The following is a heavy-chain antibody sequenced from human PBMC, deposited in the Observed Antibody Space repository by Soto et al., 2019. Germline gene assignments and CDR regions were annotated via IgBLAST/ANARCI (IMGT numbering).Heavy chain of an antibody. D-gene: IGHD2-8*01. Sequence: GESLKISCKGSGYSFTSYWISWVRQMPGKGLEWMGRIDPSDSYTNYSPSFQGHVTISADKSISTAYLQWSSLKASDTAMYYCARHLGCTNGVCYYNWFDHWGQGTLVTVSS. J-gene: IGHJ5*02. V-gene: IGHV5-10-1*01. CDR2: IDPSDSYT. CDR3: ARHLGCTNGVCYYNWFDH. CDR1: GYSFTSYW.